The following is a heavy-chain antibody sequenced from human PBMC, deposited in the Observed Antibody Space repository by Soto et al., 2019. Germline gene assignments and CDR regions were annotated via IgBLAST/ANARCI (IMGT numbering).Heavy chain of an antibody. CDR1: GFTFSSYA. CDR2: ISYDGSNK. V-gene: IGHV3-30-3*01. CDR3: XXXXXXTTTDYYYGMDV. D-gene: IGHD1-26*01. Sequence: QVQLVESGGGVVQPGRSLRLSCAASGFTFSSYAMHWVRQAPGKGLEWVAVISYDGSNKYYADSVKGRFTISRDNSKNTLYLQMNSLRAXXXXXXXXXXXXXXTTTDYYYGMDVWGQGTTVTVSS. J-gene: IGHJ6*02.